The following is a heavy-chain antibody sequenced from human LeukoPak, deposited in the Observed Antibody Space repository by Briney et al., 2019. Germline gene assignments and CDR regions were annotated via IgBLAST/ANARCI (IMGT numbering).Heavy chain of an antibody. V-gene: IGHV1-3*01. D-gene: IGHD3-3*01. Sequence: ASVKVSCKASGYTFTSYAMHWVRQAPGQRLEWMGWINAGNGNTNYAQKFQERVTITRDMSTSTAYMELSSLGSEDTAVYYCTADPKRLRFRGTAREFDYWGQGTTVTVSS. CDR1: GYTFTSYA. J-gene: IGHJ4*02. CDR2: INAGNGNT. CDR3: TADPKRLRFRGTAREFDY.